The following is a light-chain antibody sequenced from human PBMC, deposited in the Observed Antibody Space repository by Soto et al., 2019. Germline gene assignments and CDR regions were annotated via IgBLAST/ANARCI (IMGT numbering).Light chain of an antibody. CDR2: GAS. Sequence: EIVLTQSPGTLSLSPGERATLSCRASQSVSSSYLAWYQQKPGQAPRPLIYGASSRAIGIADRFSGSGSGKYFTLTISRLEPEDFAVYYCQQYGSSPWTFGQGTKVEIK. CDR1: QSVSSSY. V-gene: IGKV3-20*01. CDR3: QQYGSSPWT. J-gene: IGKJ1*01.